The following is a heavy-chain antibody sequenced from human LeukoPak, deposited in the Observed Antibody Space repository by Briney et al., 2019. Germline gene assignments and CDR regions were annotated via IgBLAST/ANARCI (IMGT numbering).Heavy chain of an antibody. CDR1: GVSLSTSGAG. Sequence: SGPTLWKPTQTLTLTCTFAGVSLSTSGAGLGWIRQRGGKALDWLALTYWDDDKRDSPSLKSRRTITKATSKYEAVLTMTNMDPVDTATYSCAHTAPYYDSSGYYHEAPFDYWGQGTLVTVSS. V-gene: IGHV2-5*02. CDR3: AHTAPYYDSSGYYHEAPFDY. CDR2: TYWDDDK. J-gene: IGHJ4*02. D-gene: IGHD3-22*01.